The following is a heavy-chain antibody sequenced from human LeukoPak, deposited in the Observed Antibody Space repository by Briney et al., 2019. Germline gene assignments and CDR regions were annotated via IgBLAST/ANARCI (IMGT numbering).Heavy chain of an antibody. Sequence: GRSLRLSCAASGFTFSSYAMHWVRQAPGKGLEWVAVISYDGSNKYYADSVKGRFTISRDNSKNTLYLQMNSLRAEDTAVYYCARDSVGATNYFDYWGQGTLVTVSS. CDR1: GFTFSSYA. D-gene: IGHD1-26*01. V-gene: IGHV3-30-3*01. CDR2: ISYDGSNK. J-gene: IGHJ4*02. CDR3: ARDSVGATNYFDY.